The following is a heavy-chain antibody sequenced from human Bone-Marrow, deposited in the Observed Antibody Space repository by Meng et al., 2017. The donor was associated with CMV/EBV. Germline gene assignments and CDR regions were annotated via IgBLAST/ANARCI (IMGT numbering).Heavy chain of an antibody. CDR1: GFSFDDYA. V-gene: IGHV3-9*01. CDR3: AREDDNWFDP. Sequence: GGSLRLSCVASGFSFDDYAMHWVRQAPGKGLEWVSGISWNSGRIGYADSVKGRFTISRDNAKKSLDLQMNSLRGEDTAVYYCAREDDNWFDPWGQGTLVTVSS. CDR2: ISWNSGRI. J-gene: IGHJ5*02.